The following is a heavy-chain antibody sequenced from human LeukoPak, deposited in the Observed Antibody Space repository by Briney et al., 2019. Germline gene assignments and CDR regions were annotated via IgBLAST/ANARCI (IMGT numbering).Heavy chain of an antibody. CDR2: IYHSGST. CDR1: GGSISSGGYY. CDR3: ARESYCSSTSCYIGYYYYYMDV. Sequence: SETLSLTCTVSGGSISSGGYYWSWIRQPPGKGLEWIGYIYHSGSTYYNPSLKSRVTISVDRSKNQFSLKLSSVTAADTAVYYCARESYCSSTSCYIGYYYYYMDVWGKGTTVTVSS. V-gene: IGHV4-30-2*01. D-gene: IGHD2-2*02. J-gene: IGHJ6*03.